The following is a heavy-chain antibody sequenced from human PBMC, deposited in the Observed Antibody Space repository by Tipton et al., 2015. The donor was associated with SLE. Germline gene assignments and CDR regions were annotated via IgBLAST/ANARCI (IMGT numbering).Heavy chain of an antibody. CDR1: GFTFGNCA. V-gene: IGHV3-23*01. D-gene: IGHD3-9*01. Sequence: SLRLSCAASGFTFGNCAMNWVRQAPGKGLEWVSSISSSGGSTYYSDSVKGRFIISRDNSKKTVSLQMNNLRAEDTAIYFCAKDPGLRYFDWLSRVAFDFWGQGALVTVSS. J-gene: IGHJ4*02. CDR2: ISSSGGST. CDR3: AKDPGLRYFDWLSRVAFDF.